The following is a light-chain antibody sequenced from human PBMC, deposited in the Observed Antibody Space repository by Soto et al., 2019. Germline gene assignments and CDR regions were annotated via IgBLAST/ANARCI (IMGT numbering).Light chain of an antibody. CDR3: LQYHNLWA. CDR2: RAS. J-gene: IGKJ1*01. CDR1: QNIYYN. V-gene: IGKV3-15*01. Sequence: ILMTQSPATVSVSPGESATLSCRASQNIYYNVAWYQQRPGQAPRLLIYRASTRAPGVPARFSGSGSGTEFTLTFSSLQPEDFTVYSCLQYHNLWAFGQGTKVEI.